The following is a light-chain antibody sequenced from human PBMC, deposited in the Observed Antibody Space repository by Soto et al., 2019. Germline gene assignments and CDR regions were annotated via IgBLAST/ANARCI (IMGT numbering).Light chain of an antibody. V-gene: IGKV1-9*01. CDR2: GAS. CDR3: QQYISYWT. J-gene: IGKJ1*01. Sequence: DIQLTPXXSXLXXXXXYRVTITXRASQDISSFLAWYQQKPGKAPNLLIYGASTLQSGVPSRFSGSGSGTEFTLTISSLQPDDFATYYCQQYISYWTFGQGTKVDIK. CDR1: QDISSF.